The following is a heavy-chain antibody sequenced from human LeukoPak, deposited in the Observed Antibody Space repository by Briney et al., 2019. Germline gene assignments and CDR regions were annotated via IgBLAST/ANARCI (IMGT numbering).Heavy chain of an antibody. CDR1: GFTFSSYA. Sequence: GGSLRLSCAASGFTFSSYAMSWVRQAPGKGLEWVSAISGSGGSTYYADSVKGRFTISRDNSKNTLYLQMNSLRAGDTAVYYCAKQLYDSSGYYYNFDYWGQGTLVTVSS. J-gene: IGHJ4*02. CDR2: ISGSGGST. CDR3: AKQLYDSSGYYYNFDY. D-gene: IGHD3-22*01. V-gene: IGHV3-23*01.